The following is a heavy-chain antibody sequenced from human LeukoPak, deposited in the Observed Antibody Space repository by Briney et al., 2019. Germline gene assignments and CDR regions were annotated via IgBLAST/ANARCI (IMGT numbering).Heavy chain of an antibody. CDR3: ARERGYSYGDAFDI. Sequence: ASVKVSCKVSGYTLTELSMHWVRQAPGKGLEWMGGFDPEVGKTIYAQKFQGRVTMTRNTSISTAYMELSSLRSEDTAVYYCARERGYSYGDAFDIWGQGTMVTVSS. CDR2: FDPEVGKT. J-gene: IGHJ3*02. D-gene: IGHD5-18*01. CDR1: GYTLTELS. V-gene: IGHV1-24*01.